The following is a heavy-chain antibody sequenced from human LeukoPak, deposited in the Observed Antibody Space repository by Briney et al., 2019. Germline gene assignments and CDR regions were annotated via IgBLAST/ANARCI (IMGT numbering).Heavy chain of an antibody. CDR3: ARGGSPITMVRGVTLYYYYGMDV. V-gene: IGHV4-59*08. J-gene: IGHJ6*02. CDR1: SGSTSSYY. CDR2: ISYSGST. D-gene: IGHD3-10*01. Sequence: SETLSLTCTVSSGSTSSYYWSWIRQPPGKGLEWIGYISYSGSTNYNPSLKSRVTISVDTSKNRFSLKLRSVTAADTAVYYCARGGSPITMVRGVTLYYYYGMDVWRQGTTVTVS.